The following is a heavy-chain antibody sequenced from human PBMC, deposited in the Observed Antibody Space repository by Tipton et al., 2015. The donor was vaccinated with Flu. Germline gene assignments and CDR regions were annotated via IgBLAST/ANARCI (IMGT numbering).Heavy chain of an antibody. CDR2: IWYDGSKK. V-gene: IGHV3-33*01. CDR1: GFTFSSYG. Sequence: SLRLSCAASGFTFSSYGMHWVRQAPGKGLEWVAVIWYDGSKKYYGDSVKGRFTISRDDSKNTVHLQMNSLRAEDTAVYYCARDGPEWNYFAYMDVWGKGTTVTVSS. J-gene: IGHJ6*03. CDR3: ARDGPEWNYFAYMDV. D-gene: IGHD3-3*01.